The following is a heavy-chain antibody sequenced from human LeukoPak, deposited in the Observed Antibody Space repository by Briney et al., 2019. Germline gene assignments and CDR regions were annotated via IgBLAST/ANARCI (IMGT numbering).Heavy chain of an antibody. CDR3: ARLSTVTTSFDY. CDR1: GGSISSYY. CDR2: IHTSGST. J-gene: IGHJ4*02. D-gene: IGHD4-17*01. Sequence: SETLSLTCTVSGGSISSYYWSWIRQPAGKGLEWIGRIHTSGSTNHNPSLKSRVTMSVDTSKNQFSLKLSSVTAADTAVYYCARLSTVTTSFDYWGQGTLVTVSS. V-gene: IGHV4-4*07.